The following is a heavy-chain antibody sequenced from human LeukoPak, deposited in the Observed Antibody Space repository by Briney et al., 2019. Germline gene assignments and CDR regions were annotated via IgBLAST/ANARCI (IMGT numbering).Heavy chain of an antibody. CDR2: MSSDAGTI. Sequence: GGSLRLSCAASGFSFSGYEMNWVRQGPGKGQEWVSYMSSDAGTIYYADSVKGRFTISTDNANNSLYLQMNSLRAEDTAVYYCAREAGGWYLDAFDIWGQGTMVTVSS. D-gene: IGHD6-19*01. CDR3: AREAGGWYLDAFDI. V-gene: IGHV3-48*03. CDR1: GFSFSGYE. J-gene: IGHJ3*02.